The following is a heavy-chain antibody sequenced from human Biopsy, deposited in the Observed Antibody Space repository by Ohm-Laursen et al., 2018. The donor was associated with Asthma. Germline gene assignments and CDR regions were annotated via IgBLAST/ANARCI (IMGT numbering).Heavy chain of an antibody. J-gene: IGHJ4*02. Sequence: SSVKVSCKSSGGTFSTFGISWVRQAPGQGLEWMGRIIPFYGTATYAQNFQGRLTLTADKSTSTAYMELSSLRSEDTAVYFCARDYDGDYVQRHLPIAYWGQGTLVTVSS. CDR1: GGTFSTFG. CDR2: IIPFYGTA. D-gene: IGHD4-17*01. V-gene: IGHV1-69*06. CDR3: ARDYDGDYVQRHLPIAY.